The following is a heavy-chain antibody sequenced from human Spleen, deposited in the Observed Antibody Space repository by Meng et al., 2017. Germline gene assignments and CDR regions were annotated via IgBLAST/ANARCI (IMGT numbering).Heavy chain of an antibody. CDR2: INHSGST. CDR3: ARGPTTMAHDFDY. J-gene: IGHJ4*02. V-gene: IGHV4-34*01. CDR1: GGSFSDYY. D-gene: IGHD4-11*01. Sequence: QVDVRRWGAGLLKPWGTLARTCVVSGGSFSDYYWSWIRQPPGKGLEWIGEINHSGSTNYNPSLESRATISVDTSQNNLSLKLSSVTAADSAVYYCARGPTTMAHDFDYWGQGTLVTVSS.